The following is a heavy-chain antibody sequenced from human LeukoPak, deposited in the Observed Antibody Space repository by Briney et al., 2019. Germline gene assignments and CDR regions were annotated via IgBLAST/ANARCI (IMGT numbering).Heavy chain of an antibody. Sequence: ASVKVSCKASGYTFTRYDINWVRQATGQGLEWMGWMNPNSGNTGYAQKFQGRVTITRNSSISTAYMELSSLRSEDTAVYYCARGLDCSSSSCQNNWFDPWGQGTLVTVSS. V-gene: IGHV1-8*03. D-gene: IGHD2-2*01. J-gene: IGHJ5*02. CDR1: GYTFTRYD. CDR3: ARGLDCSSSSCQNNWFDP. CDR2: MNPNSGNT.